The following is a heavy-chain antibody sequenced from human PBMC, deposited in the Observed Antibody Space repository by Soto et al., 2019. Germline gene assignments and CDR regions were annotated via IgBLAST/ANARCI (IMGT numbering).Heavy chain of an antibody. CDR2: ISGSGFKK. CDR3: AKNQGVELVPLATVDWFDP. D-gene: IGHD1-26*01. V-gene: IGHV3-23*01. CDR1: GFIFENFG. J-gene: IGHJ5*02. Sequence: GGSLRLCCAASGFIFENFGMSWVRQAPGKGLEWISSISGSGFKKYYADSVKGRFTISRDNSKSTVYLELNNLSAEDTAVYHCAKNQGVELVPLATVDWFDPWGQGSVVTVSS.